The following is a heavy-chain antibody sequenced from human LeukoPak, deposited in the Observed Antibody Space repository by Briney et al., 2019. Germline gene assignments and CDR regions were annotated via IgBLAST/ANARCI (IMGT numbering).Heavy chain of an antibody. CDR1: GGSFNSNV. CDR2: ISAYNGNT. V-gene: IGHV1-18*01. D-gene: IGHD1-26*01. J-gene: IGHJ4*02. CDR3: ARDRGSYFDY. Sequence: ASVKVSCKASGGSFNSNVFSWVRQAPGQGLEWMGWISAYNGNTNYAQKLQGRVTMTTDTSTSTAYMELRSLRSDDTAVYYCARDRGSYFDYWGQGTLVIVSS.